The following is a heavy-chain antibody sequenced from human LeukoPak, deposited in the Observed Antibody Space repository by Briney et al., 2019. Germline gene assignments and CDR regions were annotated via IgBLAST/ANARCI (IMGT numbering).Heavy chain of an antibody. CDR2: IYYTGNT. CDR1: GGSISSGSYY. V-gene: IGHV4-39*07. CDR3: ARTCGANCYSITFDI. J-gene: IGHJ3*02. D-gene: IGHD2-21*01. Sequence: KPSETLSLTCTVSGGSISSGSYYWSWIRQPPGKGLEWIGSIYYTGNTYYNPSLKSRVTISLNTSKNHFSLKLSSVTAADTAVYYCARTCGANCYSITFDIWGQGTEVTVSS.